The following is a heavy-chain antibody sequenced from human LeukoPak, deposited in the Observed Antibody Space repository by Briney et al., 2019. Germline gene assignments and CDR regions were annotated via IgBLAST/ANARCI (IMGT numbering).Heavy chain of an antibody. J-gene: IGHJ3*01. CDR1: GDDVSTNNVA. CDR2: TYYRSKWSN. V-gene: IGHV6-1*01. D-gene: IGHD2-15*01. CDR3: ARGRYSGFDL. Sequence: LSQTLSLTCAISGDDVSTNNVAWHWIRQSPSRGLEWLGRTYYRSKWSNDYAVSVKSRITINPDTSKNQFSLQLNSVTPDDTALYYCARGRYSGFDLWGQGTMVTVSS.